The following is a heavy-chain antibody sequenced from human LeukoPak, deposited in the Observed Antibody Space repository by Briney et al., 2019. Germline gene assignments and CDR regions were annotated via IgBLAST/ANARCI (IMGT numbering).Heavy chain of an antibody. CDR1: GGSISSGGYY. J-gene: IGHJ5*02. CDR3: ARDRGESGYGHVNWFDP. V-gene: IGHV4-31*03. CDR2: IYYSGST. Sequence: SETLSFTCTVSGGSISSGGYYWSWIRQHPGKGLEWIGYIYYSGSTYYNPSLKSRVTISVDTSKNQFSLKLSSVTAADTAVYYCARDRGESGYGHVNWFDPWGQGTLVTVSS. D-gene: IGHD3-22*01.